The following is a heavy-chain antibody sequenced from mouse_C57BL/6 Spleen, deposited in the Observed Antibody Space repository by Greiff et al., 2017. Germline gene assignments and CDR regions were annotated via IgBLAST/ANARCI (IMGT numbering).Heavy chain of an antibody. CDR3: ARGLLDAMDY. CDR1: GYTFTDYY. J-gene: IGHJ4*01. CDR2: IYPGSGNT. Sequence: VMLVESGAELVRPGASVKLSCKASGYTFTDYYINWVKQRPGQGLEWIARIYPGSGNTYYNEKFKGKDTLTAEKSSSTAYMQLSSLTSEDSAVYFCARGLLDAMDYWGQGTSVTVSS. V-gene: IGHV1-76*01.